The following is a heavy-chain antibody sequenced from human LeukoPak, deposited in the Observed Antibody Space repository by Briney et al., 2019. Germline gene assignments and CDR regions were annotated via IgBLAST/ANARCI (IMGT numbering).Heavy chain of an antibody. V-gene: IGHV3-30*02. J-gene: IGHJ5*02. Sequence: PGGSLRLSCAASGFTFNSYGMHWVRQTPGKGLEWVAFIRYDGSNKYYGDSVKGRFTISRDNSKNTLYLQMSSLRAEDTAVYYCAKDYGISGTGGAWLDPWGQGTLVTVSS. CDR1: GFTFNSYG. CDR2: IRYDGSNK. D-gene: IGHD1-20*01. CDR3: AKDYGISGTGGAWLDP.